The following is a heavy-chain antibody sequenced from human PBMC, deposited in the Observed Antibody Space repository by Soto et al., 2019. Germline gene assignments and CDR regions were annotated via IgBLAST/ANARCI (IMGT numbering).Heavy chain of an antibody. CDR1: GGTFSSYA. D-gene: IGHD3-10*01. CDR2: INAGNGNT. CDR3: ARDLKLENYYGSGSYWAAFDI. Sequence: ASVKVSCKASGGTFSSYAISWVRQAPGQRLEWMGWINAGNGNTKYSQKFQGRVTITRDTSASTAYMELSSLRSEDTAVYYCARDLKLENYYGSGSYWAAFDIWGQGTMVTVSS. V-gene: IGHV1-3*01. J-gene: IGHJ3*02.